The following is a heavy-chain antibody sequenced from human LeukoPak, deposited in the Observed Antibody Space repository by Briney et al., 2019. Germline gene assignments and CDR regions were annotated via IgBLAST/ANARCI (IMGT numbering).Heavy chain of an antibody. Sequence: SETLSLTCTVYGGSITCYYWSWIRQPAGKGLEWIGRIYITGSTNYNPSLKSRVIMSLDTSKNQISLRLSSVTAADTAVYYCAREDYYDSSGYMLPDHWGQGTLVTVSS. J-gene: IGHJ4*02. CDR1: GGSITCYY. CDR3: AREDYYDSSGYMLPDH. D-gene: IGHD3-22*01. V-gene: IGHV4-4*07. CDR2: IYITGST.